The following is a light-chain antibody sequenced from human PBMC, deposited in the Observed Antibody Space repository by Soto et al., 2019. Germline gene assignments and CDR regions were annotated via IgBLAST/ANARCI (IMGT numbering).Light chain of an antibody. CDR2: GNS. CDR1: SSNIGAGYD. V-gene: IGLV1-40*01. Sequence: QSVLTQPPSVSGAPVQRVTISCTGSSSNIGAGYDVHWYQQLPGTAPKLLIYGNSNRPSGVPDRFSGSKSVTSASLAITGLQAEDDADYYCQSYDSSLSGWVFGGGTKLTVL. CDR3: QSYDSSLSGWV. J-gene: IGLJ3*02.